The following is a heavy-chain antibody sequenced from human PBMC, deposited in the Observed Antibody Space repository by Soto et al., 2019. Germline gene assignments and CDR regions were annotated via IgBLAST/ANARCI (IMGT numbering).Heavy chain of an antibody. CDR2: INAHSGGT. Sequence: SSVKVSCTASGFSFTGYYIHWLRQAPGQGLERMGWINAHSGGTEYAQKFQGRVTLTRDTSIATAYLTLTSLTSDDTALYYCAKDLTRQLAYWLDPWGQGTQVTVSS. V-gene: IGHV1-2*02. CDR1: GFSFTGYY. CDR3: AKDLTRQLAYWLDP. D-gene: IGHD6-6*01. J-gene: IGHJ5*02.